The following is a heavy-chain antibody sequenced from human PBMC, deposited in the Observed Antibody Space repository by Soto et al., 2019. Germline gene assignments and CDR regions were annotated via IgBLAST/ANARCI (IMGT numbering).Heavy chain of an antibody. D-gene: IGHD2-21*02. Sequence: SVKVSCKASGGSFSSYAISWVRQAPGQGLEWMGGIIPIFGTANYAQKLQGRVTITADESTSTAYMELSSLRSEDTAFFYCARNTGPSYCGGDCFLDYWGQGTLVTVSS. CDR3: ARNTGPSYCGGDCFLDY. V-gene: IGHV1-69*13. CDR1: GGSFSSYA. CDR2: IIPIFGTA. J-gene: IGHJ4*02.